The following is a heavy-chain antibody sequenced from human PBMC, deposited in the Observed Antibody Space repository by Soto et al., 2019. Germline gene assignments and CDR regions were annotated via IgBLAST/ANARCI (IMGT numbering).Heavy chain of an antibody. J-gene: IGHJ5*02. D-gene: IGHD6-6*01. CDR1: GFSFTGYY. Sequence: ASVKVSCKASGFSFTGYYIHWLRQAPGQGLEWMGWINAHSGGTEYAQKFQGRVTLTRDTSIATAYLTLTSLTSDDTALYYCAKDLTRQLAYWLDPWGQGTQVTGSS. V-gene: IGHV1-2*02. CDR2: INAHSGGT. CDR3: AKDLTRQLAYWLDP.